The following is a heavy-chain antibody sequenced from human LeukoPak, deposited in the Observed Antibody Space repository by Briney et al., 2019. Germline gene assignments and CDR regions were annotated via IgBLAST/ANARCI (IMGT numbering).Heavy chain of an antibody. V-gene: IGHV3-13*01. J-gene: IGHJ3*02. D-gene: IGHD3-16*02. CDR3: AREGTGSYRFAFDI. Sequence: GGSLRLSCAASGFTFSSYDMHWVRQATGKGLEWVSAIGTAGGTYYPGSVKGRFTISRENAKNSLYLQMNSLRAGDTAVYYCAREGTGSYRFAFDIWGQGTMVTVSS. CDR2: IGTAGGT. CDR1: GFTFSSYD.